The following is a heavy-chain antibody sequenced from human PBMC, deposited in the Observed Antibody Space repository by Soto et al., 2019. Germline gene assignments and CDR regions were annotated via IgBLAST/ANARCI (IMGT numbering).Heavy chain of an antibody. Sequence: EVQLVESGGGLVQPGGSLRLSCVASGFSFSSYSINWVRQAPGKGLEWVSYISTSSSSIYYADSVKGRFTISRDNARNSLYLHTNSLSDENTAMYYCARDIAAAGYYSMDVWGQGTTVTVSS. V-gene: IGHV3-48*02. CDR1: GFSFSSYS. CDR3: ARDIAAAGYYSMDV. CDR2: ISTSSSSI. J-gene: IGHJ6*02. D-gene: IGHD6-13*01.